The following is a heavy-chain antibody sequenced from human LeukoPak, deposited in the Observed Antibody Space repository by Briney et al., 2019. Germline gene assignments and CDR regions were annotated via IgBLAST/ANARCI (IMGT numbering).Heavy chain of an antibody. CDR2: ISSSGSTI. J-gene: IGHJ6*02. CDR1: GFTFRSYE. Sequence: AGGSLRLSCAASGFTFRSYEMNWVRQAPGKGLEWVSYISSSGSTIHYADSVKGRFTISRDNAKNSLYLQMNSLRAEDTAVYYCSRGDSSGYYYFYYGMDVWGQGTTVTVSS. D-gene: IGHD3-22*01. V-gene: IGHV3-48*03. CDR3: SRGDSSGYYYFYYGMDV.